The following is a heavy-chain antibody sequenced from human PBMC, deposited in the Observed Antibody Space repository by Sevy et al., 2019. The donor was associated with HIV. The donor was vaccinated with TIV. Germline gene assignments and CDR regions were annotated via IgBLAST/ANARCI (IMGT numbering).Heavy chain of an antibody. CDR3: ARDPRAYSSGWYFGGWFDP. V-gene: IGHV3-74*01. CDR1: GFTFSSYW. D-gene: IGHD6-19*01. Sequence: GGSLRLSCAASGFTFSSYWMHWVRQAPGKGLVWVSRINSDGSSTSYADSVKGRFTISRDNAKNTLYLQMNSLGAEDTAVYYCARDPRAYSSGWYFGGWFDPWGQGTLVTVSS. CDR2: INSDGSST. J-gene: IGHJ5*02.